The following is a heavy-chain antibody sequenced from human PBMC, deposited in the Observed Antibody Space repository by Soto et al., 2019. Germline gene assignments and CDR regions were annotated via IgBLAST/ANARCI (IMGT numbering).Heavy chain of an antibody. D-gene: IGHD2-21*02. Sequence: QVQLVQSGAEVKKPGSSVKVSCKASGGTFSSYAISWVRQAPGQGLEWMGGIIPIFGTANYAQKFQGRVTITADESTSTAYMELSSLRSEDTAVYYCARVNRYCCGDCYPYTYFLDYWGQGTLVTVSS. J-gene: IGHJ4*02. CDR1: GGTFSSYA. CDR3: ARVNRYCCGDCYPYTYFLDY. CDR2: IIPIFGTA. V-gene: IGHV1-69*12.